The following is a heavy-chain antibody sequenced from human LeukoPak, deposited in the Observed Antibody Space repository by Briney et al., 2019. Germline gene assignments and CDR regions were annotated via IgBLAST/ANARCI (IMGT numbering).Heavy chain of an antibody. Sequence: SVKVSCKASGYTFSDYYMHWVRQAPGQGLEWVGGIIPKFGTANYAQKFQGRVTITADESTSTAYMELSSLRSEDTAVYYCARDRPGRYCSTTSCYTASPFDPWGQGTRVTVSS. CDR3: ARDRPGRYCSTTSCYTASPFDP. J-gene: IGHJ5*02. CDR1: GYTFSDYY. D-gene: IGHD2-2*02. V-gene: IGHV1-69*13. CDR2: IIPKFGTA.